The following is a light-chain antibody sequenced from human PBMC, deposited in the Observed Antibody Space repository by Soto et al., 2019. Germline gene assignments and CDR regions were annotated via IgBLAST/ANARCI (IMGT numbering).Light chain of an antibody. J-gene: IGKJ1*01. CDR3: HQFGSSPQT. V-gene: IGKV3-20*01. CDR1: QSVNSNH. CDR2: GPS. Sequence: EIVLTQSPGTLSLSPGERATLSCRASQSVNSNHIAWYQQKPGQAPRLLIYGPSSRATGIPERFSGSGSGTDFILSISRLEPEDFAVYFCHQFGSSPQTFGHGTKVEIK.